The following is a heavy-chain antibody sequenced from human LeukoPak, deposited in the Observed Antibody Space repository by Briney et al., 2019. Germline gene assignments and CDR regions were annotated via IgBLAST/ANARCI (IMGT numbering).Heavy chain of an antibody. CDR3: ARRGNGGNSDYFYMDV. D-gene: IGHD4-23*01. J-gene: IGHJ6*03. CDR1: GFTFSSYA. V-gene: IGHV3-64*01. Sequence: GGSLRLSCAPSGFTFSSYAMHWVRQAPGKGLEYVSAISSNGDSTYYANSVKGRFTISRDNSKNTLYLQMGSLRAEDMAVYYCARRGNGGNSDYFYMDVWGKGTTVTVSS. CDR2: ISSNGDST.